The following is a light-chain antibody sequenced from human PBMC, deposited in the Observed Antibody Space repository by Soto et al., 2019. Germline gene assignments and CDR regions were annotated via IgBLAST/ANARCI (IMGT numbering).Light chain of an antibody. CDR2: DVD. Sequence: QSALTQPASVSGSPGQSIIISSTGTSSDVGGYNFVSWYQQHPGKAPRLMIFDVDNRPSGVSTRFSGSKSGNTASLTISGLQAEDEADYYCCSYSGSSTIVVFGGGTKLTVL. J-gene: IGLJ2*01. CDR3: CSYSGSSTIVV. CDR1: SSDVGGYNF. V-gene: IGLV2-14*03.